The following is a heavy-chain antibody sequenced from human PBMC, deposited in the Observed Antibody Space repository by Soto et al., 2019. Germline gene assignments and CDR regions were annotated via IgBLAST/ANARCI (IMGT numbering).Heavy chain of an antibody. CDR3: VESLTTERYFDY. D-gene: IGHD4-4*01. J-gene: IGHJ4*02. Sequence: GGSLRLSCADSGFTFSSYGMHWVRQAPGKGLEWVAVISYDGSNKYYADSVKGRFTISRDNSKNTLYLQMNSLRAEDTAVYYCVESLTTERYFDYWGQGALVTVSS. V-gene: IGHV3-30*03. CDR2: ISYDGSNK. CDR1: GFTFSSYG.